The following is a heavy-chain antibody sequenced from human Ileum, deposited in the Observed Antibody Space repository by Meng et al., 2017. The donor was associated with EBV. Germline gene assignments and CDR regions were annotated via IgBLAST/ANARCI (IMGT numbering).Heavy chain of an antibody. CDR2: IYKTGNT. D-gene: IGHD6-19*01. CDR3: ARFQMGPAVSGLHFDS. V-gene: IGHV4-61*08. CDR1: GDSVNSDDYY. J-gene: IGHJ4*02. Sequence: QVQLQESGPGLVKPSXXLXLTCNXXGDSVNSDDYYWSWVRQPPGKEPECIGHIYKTGNTYYNPSLKSRVTMSLDTSNNQFSLKLKSVTAADTAVYYCARFQMGPAVSGLHFDSWGQGSWSPSPQ.